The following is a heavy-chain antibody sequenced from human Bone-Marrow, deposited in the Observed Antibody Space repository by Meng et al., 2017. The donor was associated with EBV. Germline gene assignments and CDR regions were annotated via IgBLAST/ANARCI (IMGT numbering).Heavy chain of an antibody. Sequence: VQLGRAGDEVKNPGSSVQVSCKTSGGTFSSYAISWVRQAPGQGLEWLGGLIPMFGAPNYAQKFQGRVTITADEYTSTHFMELSSLRSEDTAVYYCASESGRGYTPDYWGQGTLVTVSS. CDR3: ASESGRGYTPDY. V-gene: IGHV1-69*01. CDR2: LIPMFGAP. CDR1: GGTFSSYA. J-gene: IGHJ4*02. D-gene: IGHD3-10*01.